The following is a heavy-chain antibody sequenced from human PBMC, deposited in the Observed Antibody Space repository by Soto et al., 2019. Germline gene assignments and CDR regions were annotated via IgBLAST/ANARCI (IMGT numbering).Heavy chain of an antibody. CDR3: AKGDNLGPKTGYAFDP. CDR1: GDRVSSNTAS. CDR2: TYSRSKWYN. V-gene: IGHV6-1*01. J-gene: IGHJ5*02. D-gene: IGHD5-12*01. Sequence: SQTLSPTCAISGDRVSSNTASWNWVRQSPSRGLEWLGRTYSRSKWYNDYAVSVKSRIIINPDTSKNQFSLQLNSVTPEDTAVYYCAKGDNLGPKTGYAFDPWGQGILVTVSS.